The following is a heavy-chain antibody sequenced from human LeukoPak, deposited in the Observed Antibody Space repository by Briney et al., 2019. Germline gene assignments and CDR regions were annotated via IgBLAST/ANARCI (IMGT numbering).Heavy chain of an antibody. V-gene: IGHV1-8*01. CDR2: MNPNSGNT. D-gene: IGHD3-22*01. Sequence: GASVKVSCKASGYTFTSYDINWVRQATGQGLEWMGWMNPNSGNTGYAQKFQGRVTMTRNTSISTAYMELSSLRSEDTAVYYCARGRYYDSSGSTTFDYWGQGTLVTVPS. CDR1: GYTFTSYD. J-gene: IGHJ4*02. CDR3: ARGRYYDSSGSTTFDY.